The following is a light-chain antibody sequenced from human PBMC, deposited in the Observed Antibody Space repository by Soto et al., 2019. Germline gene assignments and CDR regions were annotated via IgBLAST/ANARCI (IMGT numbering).Light chain of an antibody. CDR1: SSDVGGYNY. V-gene: IGLV2-14*01. Sequence: QSALTQPASVSGSPGQSITISCTGTSSDVGGYNYVSWYQQHPGKAPKLMIYEVSNRPSGVSNRFSGSKSGNTASLTISRLQAEAEADYYFSSYTSSSTVVFGGGTKLTVL. CDR3: SSYTSSSTVV. CDR2: EVS. J-gene: IGLJ2*01.